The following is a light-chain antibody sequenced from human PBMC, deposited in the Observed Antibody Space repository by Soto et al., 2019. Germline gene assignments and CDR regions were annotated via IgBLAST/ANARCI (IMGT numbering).Light chain of an antibody. CDR2: DDN. CDR3: QSFGSALSAYV. Sequence: QSVLTQPPSVSGAPGQRVVISCTGSSSNIGAGYDLHWYQHLPGTAPKLLIYDDNNRPSGVSDRFSGSRSGTSASLAITGLQAEDEADYYCQSFGSALSAYVFGTGTKVTVL. CDR1: SSNIGAGYD. V-gene: IGLV1-40*01. J-gene: IGLJ1*01.